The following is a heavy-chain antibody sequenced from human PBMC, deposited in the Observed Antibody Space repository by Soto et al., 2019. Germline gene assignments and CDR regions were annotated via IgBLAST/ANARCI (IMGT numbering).Heavy chain of an antibody. CDR1: GGSFSGYY. V-gene: IGHV4-34*01. Sequence: QVQLQQWGAGLLKPSETLSLTCAVYGGSFSGYYWSWIRQPPGKGLEWIGEINHSGSTNYNPSLKSRVTISVDTXXNXLXXKMSSVTAADTAVYYCARGQQYYDSSGKNINWFYHWGQGTLVTVSS. CDR3: ARGQQYYDSSGKNINWFYH. J-gene: IGHJ5*02. CDR2: INHSGST. D-gene: IGHD3-22*01.